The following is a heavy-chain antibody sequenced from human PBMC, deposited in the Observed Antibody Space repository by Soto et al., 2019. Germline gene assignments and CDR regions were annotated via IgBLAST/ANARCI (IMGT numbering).Heavy chain of an antibody. CDR2: VNPIVSMS. CDR1: GDTFNFYS. CDR3: ASSYGSGYRAFDY. Sequence: QVQLVQSGAEVKRPGSSVKVSCKASGDTFNFYSINWVRQAPGLGLEWMGRVNPIVSMSNYAQKFQGRVTLTSDQXTSTAYMELSSLRSEDTAIYYCASSYGSGYRAFDYWGQGALVTVSS. J-gene: IGHJ4*02. V-gene: IGHV1-69*02. D-gene: IGHD3-10*01.